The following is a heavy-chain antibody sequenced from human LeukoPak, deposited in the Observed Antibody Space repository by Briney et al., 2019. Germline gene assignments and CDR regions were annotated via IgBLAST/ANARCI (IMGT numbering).Heavy chain of an antibody. CDR1: GGSISSGGYY. V-gene: IGHV4-31*03. CDR2: IYYNGST. D-gene: IGHD2-2*01. CDR3: AREYCSSTSCYYFDY. J-gene: IGHJ4*02. Sequence: TSETLSLTRTVSGGSISSGGYYWSWIRQHPGKGLEWIGYIYYNGSTYYNPTLKSRVTISVDTSKNQFSLKLSSVTAADTAVYYCAREYCSSTSCYYFDYWGQGTLVTVSS.